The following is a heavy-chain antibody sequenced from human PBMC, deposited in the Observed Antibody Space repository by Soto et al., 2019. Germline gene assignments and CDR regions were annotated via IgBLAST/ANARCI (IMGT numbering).Heavy chain of an antibody. Sequence: SETLSLTCAVSGGSISSSNWWSWVRQPPGKGLEWIGEIYHSGGTNYNPSLKSRVTISVDKSENQFSLKLSSVTAADTAVYYCARDWAAAGTVGYWGQGTLVTVSS. CDR1: GGSISSSNW. CDR2: IYHSGGT. CDR3: ARDWAAAGTVGY. J-gene: IGHJ4*02. D-gene: IGHD6-13*01. V-gene: IGHV4-4*02.